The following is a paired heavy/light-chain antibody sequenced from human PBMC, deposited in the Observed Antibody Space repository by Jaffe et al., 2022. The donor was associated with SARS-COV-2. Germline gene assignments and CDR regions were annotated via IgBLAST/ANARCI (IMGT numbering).Heavy chain of an antibody. CDR1: GGSISSGSYY. CDR2: IYTSGST. CDR3: AARRGDGYNYLNSDYAFDI. J-gene: IGHJ3*02. D-gene: IGHD5-12*01. Sequence: QVQLQESGPGLVKPSQTLSLTCTVSGGSISSGSYYWSWIRQPAGKGLEWIGRIYTSGSTNYNPSLKSRVTISVDTSKNQFSLKLSSVTAADTAVYYCAARRGDGYNYLNSDYAFDIWGQGTMVTVSS. V-gene: IGHV4-61*02.
Light chain of an antibody. CDR3: QSADSSGFWV. V-gene: IGLV3-25*03. Sequence: SYELTQPPSVSVSPGQTARITCSGDALPKQYAYWYQQKPGQAPVLVIYKDSERPSGIPERFSGSSSGTTVTLTISGVQAEDEADYYCQSADSSGFWVFGGGTKLTVL. CDR1: ALPKQY. CDR2: KDS. J-gene: IGLJ3*02.